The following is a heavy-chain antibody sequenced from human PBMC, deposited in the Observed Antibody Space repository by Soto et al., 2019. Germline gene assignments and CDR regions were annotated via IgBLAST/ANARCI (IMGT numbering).Heavy chain of an antibody. Sequence: QVQLVQSGAEVKKPGSSVKVSCKASGGTFSSYAISWVRQAPGQGLEWMGGIIPIFGTANYAQKFQGRVTITADKSTSTAYMELSSLRSEDTAVYYCATEPHAVAGLTYYYYGMDVWGHGTTVTVSS. CDR1: GGTFSSYA. CDR2: IIPIFGTA. CDR3: ATEPHAVAGLTYYYYGMDV. V-gene: IGHV1-69*06. J-gene: IGHJ6*02. D-gene: IGHD6-19*01.